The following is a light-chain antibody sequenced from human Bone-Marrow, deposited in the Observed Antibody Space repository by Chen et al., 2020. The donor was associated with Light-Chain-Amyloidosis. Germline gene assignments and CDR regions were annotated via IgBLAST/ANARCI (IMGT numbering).Light chain of an antibody. V-gene: IGLV7-46*01. CDR2: DTT. J-gene: IGLJ3*02. CDR3: FLSYPTGRV. Sequence: QAVVSQEPSLTVSTGGAVTLTCGSSTGAVTGGLYPYWFQQKPGQAPRTLIYDTTNRHFWTPARFSGSLLGDKAALTLSGAQPEDEAHYFCFLSYPTGRVFGGGTKLTVL. CDR1: TGAVTGGLY.